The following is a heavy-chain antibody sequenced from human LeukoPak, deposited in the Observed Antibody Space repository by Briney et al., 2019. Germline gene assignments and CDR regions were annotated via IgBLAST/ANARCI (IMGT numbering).Heavy chain of an antibody. Sequence: ASVKVSCKASGYTFTSHGISWVRQAPGQGLEWMGWISAYNGNTNYAQKLQGRVTMTTDTSTSTAYMELRSLRSDDTAVYYCARKFWSGYYTSRYYGMDVWGQGTTVTVSS. V-gene: IGHV1-18*01. CDR1: GYTFTSHG. CDR2: ISAYNGNT. D-gene: IGHD3-3*01. CDR3: ARKFWSGYYTSRYYGMDV. J-gene: IGHJ6*02.